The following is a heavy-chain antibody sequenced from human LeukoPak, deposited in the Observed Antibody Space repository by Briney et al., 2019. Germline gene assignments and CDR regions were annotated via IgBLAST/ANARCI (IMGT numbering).Heavy chain of an antibody. CDR1: GGSISSYY. J-gene: IGHJ4*02. V-gene: IGHV4-59*08. CDR3: AGHHPRNTVDF. Sequence: SETLSLTCTVSGGSISSYYWSWIRQPPGKGQEWIGYISYSGSTNYNPSLKSRVTISLDTSKNQFSLKLSSVTAADTAVYYCAGHHPRNTVDFWGQGTLVTVSS. CDR2: ISYSGST. D-gene: IGHD2/OR15-2a*01.